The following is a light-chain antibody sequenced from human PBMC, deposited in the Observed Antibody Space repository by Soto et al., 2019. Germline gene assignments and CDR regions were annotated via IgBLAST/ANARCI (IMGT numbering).Light chain of an antibody. CDR3: SSYGGRDNLM. V-gene: IGLV2-14*01. CDR1: SSDIGSGYAY. J-gene: IGLJ3*02. Sequence: QSALTQPASVSGSPGQSITISCTGTSSDIGSGYAYVSWYQQHTGKAPKVIIYEVRHRPSSVSSRFSGSKSGNTASLTISGLQAEDEAHYYCSSYGGRDNLMFGGGTKLTVL. CDR2: EVR.